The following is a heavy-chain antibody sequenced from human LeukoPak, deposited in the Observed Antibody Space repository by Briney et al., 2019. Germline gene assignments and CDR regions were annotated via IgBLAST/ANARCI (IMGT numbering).Heavy chain of an antibody. Sequence: GGSLRLSCAASGFTFSSYSMNWVRQAPGKGLEWVSSISSSSSYIYYADSVKGRFTISRDNAKNSLYLQMNSLRAEDTAVYYCARDLGQQLPLTEAFDAVDIWGQGTMVTVSS. V-gene: IGHV3-21*01. CDR2: ISSSSSYI. J-gene: IGHJ3*02. CDR3: ARDLGQQLPLTEAFDAVDI. D-gene: IGHD6-13*01. CDR1: GFTFSSYS.